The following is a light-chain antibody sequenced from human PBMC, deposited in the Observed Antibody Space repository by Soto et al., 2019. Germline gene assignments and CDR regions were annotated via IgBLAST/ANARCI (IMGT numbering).Light chain of an antibody. CDR1: SSDVGGYNY. J-gene: IGLJ2*01. CDR2: EVS. V-gene: IGLV2-8*01. Sequence: QSVLTQPPSASGSPGQSVTISCTGTSSDVGGYNYVSWYQQHPGKAPKLMIYEVSKRPQGSLIASLGSKSGNTASLTVSGLQAEDEADYYCSSYAGSNIVVFGGGTKLTVL. CDR3: SSYAGSNIVV.